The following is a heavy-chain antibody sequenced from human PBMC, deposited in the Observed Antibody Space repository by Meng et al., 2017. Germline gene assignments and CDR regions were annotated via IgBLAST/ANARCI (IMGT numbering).Heavy chain of an antibody. Sequence: QVQWQESGPRLVRPSQTLSLTCTVSGASISSAVFWIWIRQPPGKDLEWIGYISYSGATHYNPSLKSRLTISVDTAKNQFSLSLSSVTAADTAVYYCARVVGDCASCYKGWFDPWGQGALVTVSS. D-gene: IGHD2-2*02. V-gene: IGHV4-30-4*01. J-gene: IGHJ5*02. CDR3: ARVVGDCASCYKGWFDP. CDR2: ISYSGAT. CDR1: GASISSAVF.